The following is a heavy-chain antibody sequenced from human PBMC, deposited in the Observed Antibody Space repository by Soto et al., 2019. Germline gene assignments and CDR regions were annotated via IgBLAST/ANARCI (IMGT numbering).Heavy chain of an antibody. V-gene: IGHV3-7*01. J-gene: IGHJ6*02. Sequence: GRSLRLSCAASGFTFSSYWMSWVRQAPGKGLEWVANIKQDGREKYYVDSVKGRFTISRDNAKNSLYLQMSSLRAEDTAVYYCVKDIKSLYYGMGVWGQGTTVAVSS. CDR2: IKQDGREK. D-gene: IGHD1-20*01. CDR3: VKDIKSLYYGMGV. CDR1: GFTFSSYW.